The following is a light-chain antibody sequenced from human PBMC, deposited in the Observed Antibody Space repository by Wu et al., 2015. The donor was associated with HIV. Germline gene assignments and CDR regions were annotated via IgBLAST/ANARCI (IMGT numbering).Light chain of an antibody. Sequence: AIRVTQSPSSLSASTGDRVTITCRASQGISSYLAWYQQKPGEAPNLLIYATSTLQTGVPSRFNGSGSGTDFTLTISCLQSEDFATYYCQQYFNYPLTFGQGTKVEIK. CDR2: ATS. CDR3: QQYFNYPLT. V-gene: IGKV1-8*01. J-gene: IGKJ1*01. CDR1: QGISSY.